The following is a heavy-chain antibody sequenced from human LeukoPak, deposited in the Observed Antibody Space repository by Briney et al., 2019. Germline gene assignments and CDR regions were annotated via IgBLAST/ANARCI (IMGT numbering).Heavy chain of an antibody. Sequence: GGSLRLSCAASGFTFSSYWMHWVRQAPGKGLVWVSRINLDGSSTSYAGSVKGRFTISRDNAKNTLYLQMNSLRAEDTAVYYCARAPPIDYWGQGTLVTVSS. CDR3: ARAPPIDY. V-gene: IGHV3-74*01. J-gene: IGHJ4*02. CDR2: INLDGSST. CDR1: GFTFSSYW.